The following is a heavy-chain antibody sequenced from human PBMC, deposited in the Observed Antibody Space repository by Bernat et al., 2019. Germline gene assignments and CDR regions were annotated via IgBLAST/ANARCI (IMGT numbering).Heavy chain of an antibody. CDR1: GFTFSSYS. J-gene: IGHJ3*02. CDR3: TTVLYGVGAFDI. D-gene: IGHD4-17*01. V-gene: IGHV3-15*01. CDR2: IKSKTDGGTT. Sequence: EVQLVESGGGLVQPGGSLRLSCAASGFTFSSYSMNWVRQAPGKGLEWVGRIKSKTDGGTTDYAAPVKGRFTISRDDSKNTLYLQMNSLKTEDTAVYYCTTVLYGVGAFDIWGQGTMVTVSS.